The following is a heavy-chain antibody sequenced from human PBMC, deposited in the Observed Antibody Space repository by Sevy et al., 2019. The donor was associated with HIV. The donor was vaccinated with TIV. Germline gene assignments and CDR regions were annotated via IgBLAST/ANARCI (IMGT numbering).Heavy chain of an antibody. CDR2: INHSGST. CDR3: ARGVIDDFWSGYYTGEEGPPFDY. Sequence: SETLSLTCAVYGGSFSGYYWSWIRQPPGKGLEWIGEINHSGSTNYNPSLKSRVTISVDTSKNQFSLKLSSVTAADTAVYYCARGVIDDFWSGYYTGEEGPPFDYWGQGTLVTVSS. D-gene: IGHD3-3*01. CDR1: GGSFSGYY. V-gene: IGHV4-34*01. J-gene: IGHJ4*02.